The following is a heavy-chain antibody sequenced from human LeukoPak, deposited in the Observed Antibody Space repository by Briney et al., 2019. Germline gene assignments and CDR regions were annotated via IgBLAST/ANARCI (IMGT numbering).Heavy chain of an antibody. J-gene: IGHJ2*01. V-gene: IGHV4-39*07. Sequence: PSETLSLTCTVSGGSISSSSYYWGWIRQPPGKGREWIGRIYYSGSTYYNPSLKSRVTISVHTSKNQFSLKLSSVTAADTAVYYCAVSVLEWLGLRYFDLWGRGTLVTVSS. D-gene: IGHD3-3*01. CDR2: IYYSGST. CDR1: GGSISSSSYY. CDR3: AVSVLEWLGLRYFDL.